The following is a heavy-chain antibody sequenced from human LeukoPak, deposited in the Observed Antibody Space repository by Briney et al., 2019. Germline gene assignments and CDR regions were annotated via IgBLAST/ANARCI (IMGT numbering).Heavy chain of an antibody. CDR1: GGTFSSYA. CDR3: ARGITMVRGARLNYYYGMDV. V-gene: IGHV1-69*13. D-gene: IGHD3-10*01. Sequence: ASVKVSCKASGGTFSSYAISWVRQAPGQGPEWMGGIIPIFGTANYAQKFQGRVTITADESTSTAYMELSSLRSEDTAVYHCARGITMVRGARLNYYYGMDVWGQGTTVTVSS. CDR2: IIPIFGTA. J-gene: IGHJ6*02.